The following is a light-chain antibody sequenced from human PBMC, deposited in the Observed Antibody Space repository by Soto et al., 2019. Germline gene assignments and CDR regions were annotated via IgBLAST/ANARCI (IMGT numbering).Light chain of an antibody. J-gene: IGKJ1*01. CDR1: QSLTTD. CDR3: QHYNNWPPWT. Sequence: EIVMTQSPATLSVSPGERATLSCRASQSLTTDLAWYQQKPGQPPRLLIYGASTRATGIPARFSGSGSGTEFTLTISSLQSEDFAVYFCQHYNNWPPWTFGPGTKVDIK. V-gene: IGKV3-15*01. CDR2: GAS.